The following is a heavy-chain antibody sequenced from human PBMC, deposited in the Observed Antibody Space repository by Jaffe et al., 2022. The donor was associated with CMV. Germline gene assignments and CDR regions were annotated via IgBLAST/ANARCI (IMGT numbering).Heavy chain of an antibody. CDR3: ATDSDSYYSSYYGLDF. J-gene: IGHJ6*02. Sequence: EVQLVESGGSLVQPGGSLRLSCAVSGLTFSQFWMTWVRQAPGKGLEWVANIKQDGSEKYYVDSVKGRFIVSRDNAKNSLYLQMNSLRVEDTAVYYCATDSDSYYSSYYGLDFWGQGTTVTVSS. CDR2: IKQDGSEK. CDR1: GLTFSQFW. V-gene: IGHV3-7*01.